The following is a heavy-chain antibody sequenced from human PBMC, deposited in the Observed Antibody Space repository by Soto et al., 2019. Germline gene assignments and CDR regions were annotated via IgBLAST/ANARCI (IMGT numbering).Heavy chain of an antibody. CDR2: ISAYNGNT. D-gene: IGHD4-17*01. CDR3: ARDSIEASNDYGDSTPIYYYYYGMDV. CDR1: GYTFTSYV. Sequence: SVKVSFKASGYTFTSYVISWVRQAPGQGLEWMGWISAYNGNTNYAQKLQGRVTMTTDTSTSTAYMELRSLRSDDTAVYYCARDSIEASNDYGDSTPIYYYYYGMDVWGQGTTVTVSS. J-gene: IGHJ6*02. V-gene: IGHV1-18*04.